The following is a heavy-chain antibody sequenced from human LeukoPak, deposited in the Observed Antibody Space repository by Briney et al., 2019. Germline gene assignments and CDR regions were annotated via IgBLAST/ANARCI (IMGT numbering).Heavy chain of an antibody. CDR2: IYYSGST. CDR3: ARDGSTGSYSAWFDP. J-gene: IGHJ5*02. D-gene: IGHD3-22*01. CDR1: GGSFSTYY. Sequence: PSETLSLTCTVSGGSFSTYYWSWIRQPPGKGLEWIGYIYYSGSTNYNPSLQSRVTISVDTSKNQFSLRLSSVTAADTAVYYYARDGSTGSYSAWFDPWGQGTLVTVSS. V-gene: IGHV4-59*01.